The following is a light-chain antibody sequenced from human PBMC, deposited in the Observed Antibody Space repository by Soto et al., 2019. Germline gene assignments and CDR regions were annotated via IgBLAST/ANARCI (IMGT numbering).Light chain of an antibody. CDR2: GAS. J-gene: IGKJ2*01. CDR3: QQYGSSPPYT. Sequence: EIVLTQSPGTLSLSPGERATLSCRASQSVSSSYLASYKQKPGQAPRLLIYGASSRATGIPDRFSGSGSGTDFTLTISRLEPEDFAVYYCQQYGSSPPYTFGQGTKLEIK. CDR1: QSVSSSY. V-gene: IGKV3-20*01.